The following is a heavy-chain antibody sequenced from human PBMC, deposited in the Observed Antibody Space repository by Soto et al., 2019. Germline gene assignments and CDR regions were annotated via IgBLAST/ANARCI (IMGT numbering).Heavy chain of an antibody. Sequence: EVQLLESGGGLVQPGGSLRLSCAASGFTFSSYAMSWVRQAPGKGLEWVSAISGSGGSTYYADSVKGRFTISRDNSKNTLYLQMNSLRAEDTAVYYCANCGYYYGSGSTRPPWAFDIWGQGTMVTVSS. V-gene: IGHV3-23*01. CDR2: ISGSGGST. D-gene: IGHD3-10*01. J-gene: IGHJ3*02. CDR3: ANCGYYYGSGSTRPPWAFDI. CDR1: GFTFSSYA.